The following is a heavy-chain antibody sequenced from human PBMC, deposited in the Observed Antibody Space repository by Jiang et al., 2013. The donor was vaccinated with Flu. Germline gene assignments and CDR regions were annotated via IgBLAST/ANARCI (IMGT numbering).Heavy chain of an antibody. D-gene: IGHD3-16*02. CDR3: TKERDRRGYYDY. Sequence: LVQPGGSLRLSCAASGFTFSSYAMTWVRQPPGKGLEWVSAIDGGNTYYADSVKGRFTISRDNSKNTLYLQMSSLRAEDTALYYCTKERDRRGYYDYWGQGTLVAVSS. V-gene: IGHV3-23*01. J-gene: IGHJ4*02. CDR2: IDGGNT. CDR1: GFTFSSYA.